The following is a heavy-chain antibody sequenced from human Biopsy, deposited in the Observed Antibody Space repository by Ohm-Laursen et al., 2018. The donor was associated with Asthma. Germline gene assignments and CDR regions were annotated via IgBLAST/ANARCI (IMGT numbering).Heavy chain of an antibody. CDR2: ISSSGGTI. Sequence: SLRLSCSASGFTFSDYYMGWIRQAPGKGLEWVSYISSSGGTIYYADSVKGRFTISRDNAQNSLFLQMTSLGAEDTAVYYCASECTVATCPLAYWGQGALVTVSS. V-gene: IGHV3-11*01. D-gene: IGHD2-8*02. CDR1: GFTFSDYY. J-gene: IGHJ4*02. CDR3: ASECTVATCPLAY.